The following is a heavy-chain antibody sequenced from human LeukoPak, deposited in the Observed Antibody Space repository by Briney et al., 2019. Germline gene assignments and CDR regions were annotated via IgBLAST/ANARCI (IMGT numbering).Heavy chain of an antibody. J-gene: IGHJ6*02. CDR2: MNPNSGNT. Sequence: ASVKVYCKASGYTFTSYDINWVRQATGQGLEWMGWMNPNSGNTGYAQKFQGRVTMTRNTSISTAYMELSSLRSEDTAVYYCARGSRRDYDFWSGPTYYGMDVWGQGTTVTVSS. V-gene: IGHV1-8*01. D-gene: IGHD3-3*01. CDR3: ARGSRRDYDFWSGPTYYGMDV. CDR1: GYTFTSYD.